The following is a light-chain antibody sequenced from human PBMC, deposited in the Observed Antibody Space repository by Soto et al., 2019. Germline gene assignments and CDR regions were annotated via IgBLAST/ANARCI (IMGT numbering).Light chain of an antibody. Sequence: EIVLTQSPATLSLSPGERVTLSCRASQSVSNSLAWYQQKPGQPPRLLIYDVSNRATGIPARFSGSGSGTEFTLTISSLQSEDFAVYYCQQYSKWPLTFGGGTKVDIK. CDR2: DVS. J-gene: IGKJ4*01. V-gene: IGKV3-11*01. CDR3: QQYSKWPLT. CDR1: QSVSNS.